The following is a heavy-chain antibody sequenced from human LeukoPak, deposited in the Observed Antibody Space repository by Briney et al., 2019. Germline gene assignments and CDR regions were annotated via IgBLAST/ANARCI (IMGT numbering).Heavy chain of an antibody. D-gene: IGHD3-3*01. V-gene: IGHV3-23*01. J-gene: IGHJ6*03. CDR2: ISGSGDST. Sequence: PGGSLRLSCAASGFTFSSYAMSWVRQAPGKGLEWVSAISGSGDSTYYAESVKGRFTISRDNSKNTLYLQMNSLRAEDTAVYYCAKVGFRDWSGFKYYYYMDVWGKGTTVTVSS. CDR3: AKVGFRDWSGFKYYYYMDV. CDR1: GFTFSSYA.